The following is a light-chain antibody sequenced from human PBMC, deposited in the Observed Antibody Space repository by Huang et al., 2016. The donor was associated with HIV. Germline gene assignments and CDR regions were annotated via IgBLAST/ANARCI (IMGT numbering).Light chain of an antibody. CDR1: QSVSSN. CDR3: QQYDNWPPT. V-gene: IGKV3-15*01. Sequence: EIVMTQSPATLSVSPGERATLSCGASQSVSSNLAWYQQKPGQPPRLLIFGASTRATGVPARFSGSGSGTDFTLTISRLQSEDFAVYYCQQYDNWPPTFGQGTKVEI. J-gene: IGKJ1*01. CDR2: GAS.